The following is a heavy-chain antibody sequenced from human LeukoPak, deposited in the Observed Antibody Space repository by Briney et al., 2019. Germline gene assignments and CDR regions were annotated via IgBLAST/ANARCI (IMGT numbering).Heavy chain of an antibody. CDR2: ISWNSGSI. Sequence: PGGSLRLSCAASGFTFDDYAMHWVRQAPGKGLEWVSGISWNSGSIGYADSVKGRFTISRGNAKNSLYLQMNSLRAEDMALYYCAKATTPDYGDYVGWFDPWGQGTLVTVSS. CDR1: GFTFDDYA. V-gene: IGHV3-9*03. D-gene: IGHD4-17*01. CDR3: AKATTPDYGDYVGWFDP. J-gene: IGHJ5*02.